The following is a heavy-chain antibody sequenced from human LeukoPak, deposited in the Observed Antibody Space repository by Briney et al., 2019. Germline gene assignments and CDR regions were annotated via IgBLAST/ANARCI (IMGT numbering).Heavy chain of an antibody. V-gene: IGHV1-2*06. D-gene: IGHD2-8*02. CDR3: TRGPSGADY. CDR2: INPSSGGT. J-gene: IGHJ4*02. CDR1: GYTFTGYY. Sequence: GASVKVSCKVSGYTFTGYYLHWVRQAPGQGLEWMGRINPSSGGTNYAQKFQGRVTMTRDTSINTAYMDLSNLRSDDTAMYYCTRGPSGADYWGQGTLVTVSS.